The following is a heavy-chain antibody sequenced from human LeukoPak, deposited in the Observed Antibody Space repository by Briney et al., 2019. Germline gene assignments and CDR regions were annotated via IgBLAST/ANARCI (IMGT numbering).Heavy chain of an antibody. CDR1: GGSISSSSYY. CDR2: IYYSGST. D-gene: IGHD3-16*02. Sequence: SETLSLTCTVSGGSISSSSYYWGWIRQPPGKGLEWIGSIYYSGSTNYSPSLKSRVTLSVDTSKNQFSLRLSSVTAADTAVYYCARRTFGGVIAYWGQGTLVTVSS. V-gene: IGHV4-39*07. J-gene: IGHJ4*02. CDR3: ARRTFGGVIAY.